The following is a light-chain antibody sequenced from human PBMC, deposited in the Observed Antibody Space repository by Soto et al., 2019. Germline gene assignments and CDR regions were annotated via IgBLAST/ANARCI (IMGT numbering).Light chain of an antibody. CDR3: QQYDNLPT. V-gene: IGKV1-33*01. J-gene: IGKJ5*01. Sequence: DIQMTQYPSSLSASVGDRVTITCQASQDISNYLNWYQQKPGKAPKLLIYDASNLETGVPSRFSGSGSGTDFTFTISSLQPEDIATYYCQQYDNLPTFGQGTRLEIK. CDR2: DAS. CDR1: QDISNY.